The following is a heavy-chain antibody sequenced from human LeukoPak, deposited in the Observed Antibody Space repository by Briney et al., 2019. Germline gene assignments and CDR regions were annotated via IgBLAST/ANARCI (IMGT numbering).Heavy chain of an antibody. D-gene: IGHD6-13*01. CDR2: IYYSGTT. J-gene: IGHJ4*02. Sequence: SQTLSLTCTVSGGSISSGGYSWSWIRQPPGKGLEWIGYIYYSGTTNYNPSLKSRVTISVDTSKNQFSLKLSSVTAADTAVYYCARGVYIAAAQYAYWGQGTLVTVSS. CDR1: GGSISSGGYS. CDR3: ARGVYIAAAQYAY. V-gene: IGHV4-61*08.